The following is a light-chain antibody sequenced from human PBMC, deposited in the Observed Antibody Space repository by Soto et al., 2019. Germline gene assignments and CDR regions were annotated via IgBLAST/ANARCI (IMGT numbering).Light chain of an antibody. CDR2: DAF. Sequence: DIQMTQSPSSLSASVGDRVTITCQASHDIINYLNWFHQKPGEAPKLLIFDAFKLETGVPSRFSGSGSGTDFTLTISSLQPEEIATYYCQQYDNLPVTFGGGTKVQIK. V-gene: IGKV1-33*01. CDR1: HDIINY. CDR3: QQYDNLPVT. J-gene: IGKJ4*01.